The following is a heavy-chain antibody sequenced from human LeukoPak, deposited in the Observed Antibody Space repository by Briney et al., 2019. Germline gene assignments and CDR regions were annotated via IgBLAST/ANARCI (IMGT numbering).Heavy chain of an antibody. J-gene: IGHJ5*02. V-gene: IGHV3-53*01. CDR1: GFTVSSNY. Sequence: GGSLRLSCAASGFTVSSNYMSWVRQAPGKGLEWVSVIYSGGSTYYADSVKGRFTISRDNSKNTLYLQMNSLRAEDTAVYYCAREVVATYNWFDPWGQGTLATVSS. CDR3: AREVVATYNWFDP. D-gene: IGHD2-15*01. CDR2: IYSGGST.